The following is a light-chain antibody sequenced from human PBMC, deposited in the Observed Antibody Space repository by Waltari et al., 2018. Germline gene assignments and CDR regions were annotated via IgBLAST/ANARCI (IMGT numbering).Light chain of an antibody. V-gene: IGLV2-14*01. J-gene: IGLJ3*02. CDR3: NSYTSSSTWV. Sequence: QPALTQPASVSGAPGQSITLSCTRTSSAGVGDNYVSWYQQHPGKAPTLMIYEVSSRPSGVSNRCSGSKSGNTASLTISGLQPEDEADYYCNSYTSSSTWVFGGGTKLTVL. CDR2: EVS. CDR1: SSAGVGDNY.